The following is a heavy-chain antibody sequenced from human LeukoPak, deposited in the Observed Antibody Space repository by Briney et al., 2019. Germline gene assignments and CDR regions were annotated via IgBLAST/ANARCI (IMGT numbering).Heavy chain of an antibody. J-gene: IGHJ4*02. CDR3: ARGVWDYYGSGSYSIRIYFDY. V-gene: IGHV4-30-4*01. Sequence: SQTLSLTCTVSGGSISSGDYYWSWIRQPPGKGLEWIGYIYYSGSTYYNPSFKSRVTISVDTSKNQFSLKLSSVTAADTAVYYCARGVWDYYGSGSYSIRIYFDYWGQGTLVTVSS. CDR1: GGSISSGDYY. D-gene: IGHD3-10*01. CDR2: IYYSGST.